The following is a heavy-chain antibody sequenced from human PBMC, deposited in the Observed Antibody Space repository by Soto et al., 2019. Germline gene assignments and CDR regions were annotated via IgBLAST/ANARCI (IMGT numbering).Heavy chain of an antibody. CDR1: GFNFETHD. J-gene: IGHJ5*02. D-gene: IGHD3-3*01. CDR2: IGTLFDR. V-gene: IGHV3-13*01. CDR3: ARGGSRDFFSSPPPMFGP. Sequence: EVQLVESGGGMVQTGGSLRLSCVASGFNFETHDMHWVRQVPGKGLEWVAGIGTLFDRFYPDSVKGRFTISRENAKTSVYLQMNKLSTGDTGVYYCARGGSRDFFSSPPPMFGPRGQGTLVTVSS.